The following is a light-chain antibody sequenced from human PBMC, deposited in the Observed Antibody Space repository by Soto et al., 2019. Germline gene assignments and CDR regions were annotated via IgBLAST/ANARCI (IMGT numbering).Light chain of an antibody. CDR2: DVI. Sequence: QSALTQPPSASGSPGQSVTISCTGTSSDIGGHNFVSWYQHHPGKAPKLMLYDVIKGPSGVPDRFSGSKSGNTASLTVSGLQAEDEAGDYVSSYGGSNNFVVFGGGTKLTVL. V-gene: IGLV2-8*01. CDR1: SSDIGGHNF. J-gene: IGLJ2*01. CDR3: SSYGGSNNFVV.